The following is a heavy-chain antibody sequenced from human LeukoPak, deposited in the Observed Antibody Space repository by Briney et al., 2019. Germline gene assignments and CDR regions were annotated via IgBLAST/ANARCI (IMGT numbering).Heavy chain of an antibody. CDR3: ARASNFWSGYYSSYYFDY. J-gene: IGHJ4*02. V-gene: IGHV4-30-2*01. CDR1: GGSISSGGYS. Sequence: PSETLSLTCAVSGGSISSGGYSWSWIRQPPGKGLEWIGYIYHSGSTYYNPSLKSRVTISVDRFKNQFSLKLSSVTAADTAVYYCARASNFWSGYYSSYYFDYWGQGTLVTVSS. D-gene: IGHD3-3*01. CDR2: IYHSGST.